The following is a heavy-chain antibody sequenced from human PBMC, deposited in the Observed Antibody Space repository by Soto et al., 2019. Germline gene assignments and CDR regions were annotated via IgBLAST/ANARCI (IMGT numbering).Heavy chain of an antibody. CDR2: ISYDGSNK. Sequence: HPGGSLRLSCAASGFTFSSYGMHWVRQAPGKGLEWVAVISYDGSNKYYADSVKGRFTISRDNSKNTLYLQMNSLRAEDTAVYYCAKPRRDGYNFYYYYGMDVWG. CDR1: GFTFSSYG. V-gene: IGHV3-30*18. D-gene: IGHD1-1*01. J-gene: IGHJ6*02. CDR3: AKPRRDGYNFYYYYGMDV.